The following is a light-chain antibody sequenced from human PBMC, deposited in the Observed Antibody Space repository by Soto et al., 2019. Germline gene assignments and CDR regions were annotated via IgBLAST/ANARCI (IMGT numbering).Light chain of an antibody. J-gene: IGKJ4*01. CDR1: QSVSSSY. V-gene: IGKV3-20*01. CDR3: QQSRT. Sequence: EIVLTQSPGTLSLSPGERATLSCRASQSVSSSYLAWYQQKPGQAPRLLIYGASSRATGIPDRFSGSGSGTDFTLTISRLEPEDFAVYYCQQSRTFGGGTTVEIK. CDR2: GAS.